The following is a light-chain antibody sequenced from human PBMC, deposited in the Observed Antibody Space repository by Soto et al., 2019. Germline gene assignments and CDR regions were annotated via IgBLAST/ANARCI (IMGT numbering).Light chain of an antibody. J-gene: IGLJ2*01. CDR3: LLYYGGAVV. CDR2: STS. V-gene: IGLV7-43*01. Sequence: QAVVTQEPSLTVSPGGTVTLTCASSTGAVTSGYYPNWFQQKPGQAPRALIYSTSNQHSWTPARFSGSLLGGKAALTLSGVQPEEEAEYYCLLYYGGAVVFGGGTKLTVL. CDR1: TGAVTSGYY.